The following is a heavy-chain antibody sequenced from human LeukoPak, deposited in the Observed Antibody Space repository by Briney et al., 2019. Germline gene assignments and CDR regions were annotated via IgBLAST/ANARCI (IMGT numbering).Heavy chain of an antibody. J-gene: IGHJ4*02. CDR2: IKTKTDGGTA. CDR1: GITFSNAW. V-gene: IGHV3-15*01. CDR3: TTDDPKY. Sequence: PGGSLRLSCAASGITFSNAWMSWVRQAPGKGLEWVGVIKTKTDGGTADYAAPVKGRLIISRDDSKNTLYLQMNSLKTEDTAMYYCTTDDPKYWGQGTLVTVSS.